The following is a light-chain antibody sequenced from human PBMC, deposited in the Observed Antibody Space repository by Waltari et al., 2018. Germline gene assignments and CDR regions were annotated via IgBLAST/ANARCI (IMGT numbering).Light chain of an antibody. V-gene: IGKV1-33*01. J-gene: IGKJ4*01. CDR1: QDISNY. CDR2: DAS. CDR3: QQYDNLPLT. Sequence: DIQLTQSPSSLSASIGDRVTITCQASQDISNYLNWYQQKPGKAPSLLIYDASNLETGVPSRFSGSGSGTAFSFTITSLQPEDFATYYCQQYDNLPLTFGGGTKVEIK.